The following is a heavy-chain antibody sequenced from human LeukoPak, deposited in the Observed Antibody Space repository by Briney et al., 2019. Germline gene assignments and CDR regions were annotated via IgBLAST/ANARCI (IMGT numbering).Heavy chain of an antibody. J-gene: IGHJ4*02. CDR2: IRSKANSYAT. D-gene: IGHD3-3*01. Sequence: GGSLKLSCAASGFTFSGSAMHWVRQASGKGREWVGRIRSKANSYATAYAASVKGRFTTSRDDSKNKAYLQMNSLTTEDTAVYYCTRHTEDYDFWSGYSYQDYWGRGTLVTVSS. CDR3: TRHTEDYDFWSGYSYQDY. V-gene: IGHV3-73*01. CDR1: GFTFSGSA.